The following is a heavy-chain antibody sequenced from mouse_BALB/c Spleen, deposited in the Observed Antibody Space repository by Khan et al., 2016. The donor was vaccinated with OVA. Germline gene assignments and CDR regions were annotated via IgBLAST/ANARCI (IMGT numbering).Heavy chain of an antibody. CDR3: GRSVTITTVVATDFDY. CDR2: ISYSGRT. D-gene: IGHD1-1*01. V-gene: IGHV3-2*02. J-gene: IGHJ2*01. CDR1: GYSITSDYA. Sequence: EVQRQESGPCLVKPSQSLSLTCTVTGYSITSDYAWNWIRQFPGNKLEWMGYISYSGRTSYNPSLKSRISITRDTSKNQFFLQLNSVTTEDTATYYCGRSVTITTVVATDFDYWGQGTTLTVSS.